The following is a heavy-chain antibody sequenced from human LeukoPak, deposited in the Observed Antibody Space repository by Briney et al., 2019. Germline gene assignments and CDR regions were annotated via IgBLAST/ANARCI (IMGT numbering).Heavy chain of an antibody. CDR1: GLTFSNYA. Sequence: GGSLTLSCAASGLTFSNYAMVWVRQPPGKGLDLGSAMTSDGRKFYPDAVGGRVTISRDTSKTKMYLQMTSLGAEDTAEYFCANVGVAAASPPFYLDVWGNGTPVTVSS. J-gene: IGHJ6*03. CDR2: MTSDGRK. D-gene: IGHD2-2*01. CDR3: ANVGVAAASPPFYLDV. V-gene: IGHV3-23*01.